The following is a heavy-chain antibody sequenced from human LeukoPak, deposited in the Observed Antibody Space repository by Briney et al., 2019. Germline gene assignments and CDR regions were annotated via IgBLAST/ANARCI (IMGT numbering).Heavy chain of an antibody. CDR3: ACRDGTE. V-gene: IGHV4-59*08. CDR1: GASISSHY. Sequence: PSETLSLTCTVSGASISSHYWTWIRQPPGKGLQWIGHIYYSGSTNYNPSLKSRVTISVDMSKNQFSLKLGSVTAADTAVYYCACRDGTEWGQGTLVTVSS. J-gene: IGHJ4*02. D-gene: IGHD5-24*01. CDR2: IYYSGST.